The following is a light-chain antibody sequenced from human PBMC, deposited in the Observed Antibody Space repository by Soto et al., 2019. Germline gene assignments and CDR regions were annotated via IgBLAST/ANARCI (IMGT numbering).Light chain of an antibody. CDR1: ALPKKY. Sequence: SYELTQAPSVSVSPGQTARITCSGDALPKKYAYWYQQKSGQAPVRVIYEDSKRPSGIPERFSGSSSGTMATLTISGAQVADEADYYCYSTDSSGNHRVFGGGTKLTVL. V-gene: IGLV3-10*01. CDR3: YSTDSSGNHRV. J-gene: IGLJ3*02. CDR2: EDS.